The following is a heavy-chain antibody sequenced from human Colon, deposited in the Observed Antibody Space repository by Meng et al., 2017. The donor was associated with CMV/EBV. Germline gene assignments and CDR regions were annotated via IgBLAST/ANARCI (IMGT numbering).Heavy chain of an antibody. CDR1: GFNLSDSG. CDR2: IRSKYNNYAA. Sequence: GESLKISCAGSGFNLSDSGVHWVRQASGRGLEWVGRIRSKYNNYAAAKPASVRGRFTVSRDDSKNTAYLQMTSLKIEDTAVYYCARLEETTMVIQAFDVWGQGTMVTVSS. J-gene: IGHJ3*01. CDR3: ARLEETTMVIQAFDV. V-gene: IGHV3-73*01. D-gene: IGHD5-18*01.